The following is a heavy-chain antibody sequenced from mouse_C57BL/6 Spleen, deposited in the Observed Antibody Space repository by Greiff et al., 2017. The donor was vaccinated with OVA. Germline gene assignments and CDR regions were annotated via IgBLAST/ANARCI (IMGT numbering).Heavy chain of an antibody. CDR2: IYPGNSDT. CDR3: TRSGATGTFYAMDY. V-gene: IGHV1-5*01. Sequence: VQLQQSGTVLARPGASVKMSCKTSGYTFTSYWMHWVKQRPGQGLEWIGAIYPGNSDTSYNQKFKGKAKLTAVTSASTAYMELSSLTNEDSSVYYGTRSGATGTFYAMDYWGQGTSVTVSS. CDR1: GYTFTSYW. J-gene: IGHJ4*01. D-gene: IGHD4-1*02.